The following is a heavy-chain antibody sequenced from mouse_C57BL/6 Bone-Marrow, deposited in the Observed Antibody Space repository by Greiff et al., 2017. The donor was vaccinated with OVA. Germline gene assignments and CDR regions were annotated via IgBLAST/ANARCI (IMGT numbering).Heavy chain of an antibody. Sequence: QVQLQQPGAELVRPGTSVKLSCKASGYTFTSYWMHWVKQRPGQGLEWIGVIDPSDSYTNYNQKFKGKATLTVDTSSSTAYMQLSSLTSEDSAVYYCFYGSSWFAYWGQGTLVTVSA. V-gene: IGHV1-59*01. CDR3: FYGSSWFAY. D-gene: IGHD1-1*01. J-gene: IGHJ3*01. CDR1: GYTFTSYW. CDR2: IDPSDSYT.